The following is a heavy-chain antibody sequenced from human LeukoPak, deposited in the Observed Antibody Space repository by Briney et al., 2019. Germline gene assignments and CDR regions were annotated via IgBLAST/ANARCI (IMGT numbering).Heavy chain of an antibody. CDR3: ARDYFCSSTSCSATGAFDI. CDR1: GFTFSIYG. V-gene: IGHV3-30*03. CDR2: ISYDGSNE. J-gene: IGHJ3*02. Sequence: GGSLRLSCAASGFTFSIYGMHWVRQAPGKGLEWVAVISYDGSNEYYADSVKGRFTISRDNSKNTLYLQMNSLRPKDAAVYYCARDYFCSSTSCSATGAFDIWGQGTMVTVSS. D-gene: IGHD2-2*01.